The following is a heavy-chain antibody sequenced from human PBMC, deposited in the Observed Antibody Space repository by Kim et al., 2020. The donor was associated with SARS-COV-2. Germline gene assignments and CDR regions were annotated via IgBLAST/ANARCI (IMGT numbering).Heavy chain of an antibody. CDR1: GYTFTSYV. D-gene: IGHD3-3*01. Sequence: ASVKVSCKASGYTFTSYVLSWVRQAPGQGLEWMGWINTNSGNPTYAQGFTGRFVFSLDTSLRTAYLQISSLKPEDTAIYYCARDRRDVFLSASYTHTRASDIWGQGTMVTVSS. CDR3: ARDRRDVFLSASYTHTRASDI. J-gene: IGHJ3*02. CDR2: INTNSGNP. V-gene: IGHV7-4-1*02.